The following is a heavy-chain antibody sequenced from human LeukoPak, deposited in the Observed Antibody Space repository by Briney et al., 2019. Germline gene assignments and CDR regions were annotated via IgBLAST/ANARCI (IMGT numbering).Heavy chain of an antibody. CDR3: ARDRPYNWNDWVSLDFDY. D-gene: IGHD1-20*01. V-gene: IGHV3-21*01. Sequence: GGSLRLSCAASGFTFSSYSMNWVRQAPGKGLEWVSSISSSSSYIYYADSVKGRFTISRDNAKNSLYLQMNSLRAEDTAVYYCARDRPYNWNDWVSLDFDYWGQGTLVTVSS. J-gene: IGHJ4*02. CDR2: ISSSSSYI. CDR1: GFTFSSYS.